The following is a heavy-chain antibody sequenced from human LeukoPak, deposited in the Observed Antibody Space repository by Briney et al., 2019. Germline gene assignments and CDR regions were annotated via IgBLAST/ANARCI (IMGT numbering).Heavy chain of an antibody. J-gene: IGHJ1*01. CDR1: GFTFSNYE. D-gene: IGHD3-22*01. CDR2: IRSDSTYI. CDR3: AAGGYYDGSAYYKYFQH. V-gene: IGHV3-21*01. Sequence: GGSLRLSCAASGFTFSNYEMSWVRQAPGKGLEWVSSIRSDSTYIYHADSVKGRFTLSRDNAKNSVFLQMNSLRAEDTAVYYCAAGGYYDGSAYYKYFQHWGQGTLVTVSS.